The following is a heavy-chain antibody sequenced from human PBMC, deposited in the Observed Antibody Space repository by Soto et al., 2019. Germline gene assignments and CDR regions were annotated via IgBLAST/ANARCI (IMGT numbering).Heavy chain of an antibody. J-gene: IGHJ4*02. V-gene: IGHV3-74*01. CDR1: GFTFRSSW. CDR2: INSDATTK. CDR3: ARGPTGWYGYDY. D-gene: IGHD6-19*01. Sequence: EVQLVESGGGLVQPGGSLRLSCVASGFTFRSSWMHWVRQAPGKGLVWVSRINSDATTKYYAEYAKGRFTIARDNAENTLYLQMDSLSAEDTAVYYCARGPTGWYGYDYVGQGTLLTVSS.